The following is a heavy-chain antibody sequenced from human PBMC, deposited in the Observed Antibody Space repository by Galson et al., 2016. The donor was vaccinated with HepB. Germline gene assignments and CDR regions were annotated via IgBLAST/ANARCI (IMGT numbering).Heavy chain of an antibody. CDR1: GFSISRHA. CDR3: AKEGGASGYAFDI. D-gene: IGHD6-25*01. J-gene: IGHJ3*02. CDR2: IFYDASKK. Sequence: SLRLSCAASGFSISRHAMHWVRQAPGKGLEWVALIFYDASKKYYADSVKGRFTISRDTSKNTLYLQMNSLRAEDTAVYYFAKEGGASGYAFDIWGQGTMVTVSS. V-gene: IGHV3-30-3*01.